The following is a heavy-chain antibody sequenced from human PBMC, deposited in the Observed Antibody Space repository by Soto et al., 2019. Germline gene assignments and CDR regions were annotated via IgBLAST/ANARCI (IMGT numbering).Heavy chain of an antibody. V-gene: IGHV3-23*01. CDR3: SKGFDLLLSVEYLFDY. CDR1: GFTFSSYA. Sequence: EVQLLESGGGLVQPGGSLRLSCAASGFTFSSYAMSWVRQAPGKGLEWVSAISGSGGSTYYADSVKGRFTISRDNSKNTLHLQMNSLRADVPAVYYCSKGFDLLLSVEYLFDYWGQGTLVTVSS. CDR2: ISGSGGST. D-gene: IGHD3-9*01. J-gene: IGHJ4*02.